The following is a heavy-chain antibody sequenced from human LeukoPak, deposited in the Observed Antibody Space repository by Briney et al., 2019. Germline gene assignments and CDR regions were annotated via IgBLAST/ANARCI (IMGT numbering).Heavy chain of an antibody. CDR3: ARELRLI. CDR2: ISRRRGTI. Sequence: GRSLRPSCAASGFTISSFSMNGVRQARGKGLEWVSYISRRRGTINYADSVKARFTISRDNDKNSLYLHRNSLGDEDTAVYFCARELRLIWGQGALVTVS. CDR1: GFTISSFS. J-gene: IGHJ4*02. V-gene: IGHV3-48*02. D-gene: IGHD2-8*01.